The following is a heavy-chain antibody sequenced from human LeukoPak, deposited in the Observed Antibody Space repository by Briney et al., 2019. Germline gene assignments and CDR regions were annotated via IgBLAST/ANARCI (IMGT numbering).Heavy chain of an antibody. Sequence: HSGGSLRLSCAASGFTFDDYAMHWVRQAPGKGLEWVFLISWDGGSTYYADSVKGRFTISRDNSKNSLYLQMNSLRAEDTALYYCAKDTKGGGHSSSWYYFDYWGQGTLVTVSS. CDR1: GFTFDDYA. CDR3: AKDTKGGGHSSSWYYFDY. J-gene: IGHJ4*02. V-gene: IGHV3-43D*04. D-gene: IGHD6-13*01. CDR2: ISWDGGST.